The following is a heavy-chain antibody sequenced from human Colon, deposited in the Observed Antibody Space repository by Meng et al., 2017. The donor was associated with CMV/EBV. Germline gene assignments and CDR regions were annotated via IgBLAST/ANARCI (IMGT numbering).Heavy chain of an antibody. D-gene: IGHD2-2*02. CDR2: INPNSGGT. CDR1: GYTFTGYY. J-gene: IGHJ4*02. CDR3: ARDHWGIVVVPAAIPTRGAHKDY. Sequence: ASVKVSCKASGYTFTGYYMHWVRQAPGQGLEWMGWINPNSGGTNCAQKFQGRVTMTRDTSISTAYMELSRLRSDDTAVYYCARDHWGIVVVPAAIPTRGAHKDYWGQGTLVTVSS. V-gene: IGHV1-2*02.